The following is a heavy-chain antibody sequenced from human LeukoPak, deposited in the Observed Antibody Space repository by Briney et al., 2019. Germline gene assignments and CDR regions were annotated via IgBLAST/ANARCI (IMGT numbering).Heavy chain of an antibody. Sequence: GGSLRLSCAASGFTFSSYGMHWVRQAPGKGLEWVAVIWYDGTNKYYADSVKGRFTISRDNSKNTLYLQMNSLRAEDTAVYCCARGPNYVVQGGYFDYWGQGTLVTVSS. V-gene: IGHV3-33*01. CDR2: IWYDGTNK. J-gene: IGHJ4*02. CDR1: GFTFSSYG. D-gene: IGHD3-10*01. CDR3: ARGPNYVVQGGYFDY.